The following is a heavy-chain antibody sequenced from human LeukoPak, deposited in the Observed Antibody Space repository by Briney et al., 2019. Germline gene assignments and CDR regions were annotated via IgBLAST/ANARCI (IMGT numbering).Heavy chain of an antibody. CDR3: AREIGRDGYNRSFDY. J-gene: IGHJ4*02. CDR1: GGSIISYY. V-gene: IGHV4-4*07. Sequence: PSETLSLTCTVSGGSIISYYWSWLRQPAGKGLEWIGRIYTSGSANYSPSLKGRVTMSVDASKNQFSLNLSSVTAADTAVYYCAREIGRDGYNRSFDYWGQGTLVTVSS. D-gene: IGHD5-24*01. CDR2: IYTSGSA.